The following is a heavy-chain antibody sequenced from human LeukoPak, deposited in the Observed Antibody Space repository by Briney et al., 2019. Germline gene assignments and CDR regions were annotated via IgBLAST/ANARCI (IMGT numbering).Heavy chain of an antibody. CDR2: ISWNSGSI. CDR1: GFTFDDYA. D-gene: IGHD3-22*01. J-gene: IGHJ3*02. Sequence: GGSQRLSCAASGFTFDDYAMHWVRQAPGKGLEWVSGISWNSGSIGYADSVKGRFTISRDNAKNSLYLQMNSLRAEDTALYYCAKDIASGYIPVDAFDIWGQGTMVTVSS. CDR3: AKDIASGYIPVDAFDI. V-gene: IGHV3-9*01.